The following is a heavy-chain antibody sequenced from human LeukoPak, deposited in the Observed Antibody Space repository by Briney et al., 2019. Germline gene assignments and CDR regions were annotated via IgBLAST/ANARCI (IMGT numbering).Heavy chain of an antibody. Sequence: SETLSLTCAVSCGSISSHYWSWIRQPPGKGLEWLGYIYYSGSTNYNPSLKSRVTISVDTSKNQFSLKLSSVTAADTAVYYCARATRMGSGLGYYFDYWGQGTLVTVSS. J-gene: IGHJ4*02. V-gene: IGHV4-59*11. CDR3: ARATRMGSGLGYYFDY. CDR1: CGSISSHY. D-gene: IGHD6-19*01. CDR2: IYYSGST.